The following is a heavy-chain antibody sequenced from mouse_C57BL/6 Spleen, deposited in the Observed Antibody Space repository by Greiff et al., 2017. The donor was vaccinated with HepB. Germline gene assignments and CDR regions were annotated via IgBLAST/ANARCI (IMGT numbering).Heavy chain of an antibody. CDR3: ARHVEYYGTPFAY. D-gene: IGHD1-1*01. Sequence: EVKLVESGGGLVKPGGSLKLSCAASGFTFSSYTMSWVRQTPEKRLEWVATISGGGGNTYYPDSVKGRFTITRANAKNTLYLQMSSLRSEDTALYYCARHVEYYGTPFAYWGQGTLVTVSA. CDR1: GFTFSSYT. J-gene: IGHJ3*01. CDR2: ISGGGGNT. V-gene: IGHV5-9*01.